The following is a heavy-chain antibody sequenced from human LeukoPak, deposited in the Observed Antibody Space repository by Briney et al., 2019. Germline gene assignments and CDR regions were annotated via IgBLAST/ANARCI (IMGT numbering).Heavy chain of an antibody. Sequence: GGSLRLSCAASGFSFSSYGMNWVRQAPGKGLEWLSYLSNTNMIHYAESVKGRFTISRDNAKNSLYLQMDGLRAEDTAVYYCAKAQEGYCSGGSCYSYYYYGMDVWGQGTTVTVSS. CDR1: GFSFSSYG. J-gene: IGHJ6*02. CDR3: AKAQEGYCSGGSCYSYYYYGMDV. CDR2: LSNTNMI. V-gene: IGHV3-48*01. D-gene: IGHD2-15*01.